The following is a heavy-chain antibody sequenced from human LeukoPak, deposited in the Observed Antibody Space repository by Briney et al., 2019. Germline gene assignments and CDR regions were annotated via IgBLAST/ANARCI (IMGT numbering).Heavy chain of an antibody. D-gene: IGHD3-10*01. CDR2: INPNSGGT. CDR3: AREIPYYYGSGSYAGYDY. J-gene: IGHJ4*02. CDR1: GYTFTGYY. Sequence: GASVKVSCKASGYTFTGYYMHWVRQAPGQGLEWMGWINPNSGGTNYAQKFQGRVTMTRDTSISTAYMELSRLRSDDTAVYCCAREIPYYYGSGSYAGYDYWGQGTLVTVSS. V-gene: IGHV1-2*02.